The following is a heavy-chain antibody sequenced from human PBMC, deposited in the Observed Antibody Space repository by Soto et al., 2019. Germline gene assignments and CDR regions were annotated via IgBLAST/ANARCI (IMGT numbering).Heavy chain of an antibody. Sequence: PSETLSLTCTVSGGSISSYYWSWIRQPPGKGLEWIGYIYYSGSTNYNPSLKSRVTISVDTSKNQFSLKLSSVTAADTAVYYCARERVLRLGDPPAGYSYYGMDVSGQGTTVTVSS. CDR2: IYYSGST. J-gene: IGHJ6*02. V-gene: IGHV4-59*01. CDR1: GGSISSYY. CDR3: ARERVLRLGDPPAGYSYYGMDV. D-gene: IGHD3-16*01.